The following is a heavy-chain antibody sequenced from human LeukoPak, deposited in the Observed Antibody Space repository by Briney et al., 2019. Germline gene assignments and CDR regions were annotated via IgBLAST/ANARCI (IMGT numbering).Heavy chain of an antibody. CDR2: ISSSSSYI. CDR1: GFTFSSYT. D-gene: IGHD2-2*02. V-gene: IGHV3-21*01. CDR3: ARGGRSSIGCYIFDY. J-gene: IGHJ4*02. Sequence: GGSLGLSCAASGFTFSSYTMNWVRQAPGKGLEWVSSISSSSSYIYFADSVKGRFTISRDNAKNSLSLQMSNLRVDDTAVYYCARGGRSSIGCYIFDYWGQGTLVTVSS.